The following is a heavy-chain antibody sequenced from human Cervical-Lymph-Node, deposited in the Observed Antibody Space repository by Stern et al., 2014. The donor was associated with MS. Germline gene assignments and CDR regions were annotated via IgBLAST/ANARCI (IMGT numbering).Heavy chain of an antibody. V-gene: IGHV1-46*01. CDR3: ARDEGISWPFDY. J-gene: IGHJ4*01. Sequence: QMQLVQSGAEVKKPWASVKVSCKASGYTFTNYYLHWVRQAPGHGLEWMGIINPSSANTAYAQKFQGRVTMTRDTSTTTVYMELSSLTSEDTAVYYCARDEGISWPFDYWGQGTLVTVSS. CDR1: GYTFTNYY. CDR2: INPSSANT. D-gene: IGHD2-15*01.